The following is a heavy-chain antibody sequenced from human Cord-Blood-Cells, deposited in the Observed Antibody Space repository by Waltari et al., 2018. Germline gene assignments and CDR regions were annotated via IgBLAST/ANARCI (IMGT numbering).Heavy chain of an antibody. D-gene: IGHD3-22*01. CDR2: ISGSGGST. CDR3: AKDVRYYYDSSGYYFDY. V-gene: IGHV3-23*01. Sequence: EVQLLESGGGLVQPGGSLRLSCAASGFTFSSYAMSWVRQAPGKGLEWVSAISGSGGSTYYADSVKGRFTISRDNSKNTLYLQMNSLRAEDTAVYYCAKDVRYYYDSSGYYFDYWGQGTLVTVSS. CDR1: GFTFSSYA. J-gene: IGHJ4*02.